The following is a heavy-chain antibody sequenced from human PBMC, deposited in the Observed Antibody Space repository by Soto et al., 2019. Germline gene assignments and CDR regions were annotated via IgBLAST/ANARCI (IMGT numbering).Heavy chain of an antibody. CDR1: GFTFSSYS. CDR2: ISSSSSYI. J-gene: IGHJ6*02. Sequence: VRLSCAASGFTFSSYSMNWVRQAPGKGLEWVSSISSSSSYIYYADSVKGRFTISRDNAKNSLYLQMNSLRAEDTAVYCCARVGRYSYGYGLYYYGMDVWGQGTTVTVSS. CDR3: ARVGRYSYGYGLYYYGMDV. V-gene: IGHV3-21*01. D-gene: IGHD5-18*01.